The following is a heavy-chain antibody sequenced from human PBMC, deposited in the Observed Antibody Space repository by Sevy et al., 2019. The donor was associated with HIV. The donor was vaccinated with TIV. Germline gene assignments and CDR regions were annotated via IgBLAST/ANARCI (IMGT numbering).Heavy chain of an antibody. Sequence: ASVKVSCKASGFTFTSSAVQWVRQARGQRLEWIGWIVVGSGNTNYAQKFQERVTITRDMSTGTAYMELSSLRSEDTAVYYCAAGVVVVPAAMRHDDYYGMDVWGQGTTVTVSS. CDR2: IVVGSGNT. V-gene: IGHV1-58*01. CDR1: GFTFTSSA. D-gene: IGHD2-2*01. CDR3: AAGVVVVPAAMRHDDYYGMDV. J-gene: IGHJ6*02.